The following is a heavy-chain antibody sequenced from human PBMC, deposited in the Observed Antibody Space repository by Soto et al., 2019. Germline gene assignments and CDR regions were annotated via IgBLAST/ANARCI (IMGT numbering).Heavy chain of an antibody. Sequence: GGSLRLSCAASGFTFGSYTMSWVRQAPGKGPEWVSAISGSGGGSTNYADSVKGRFTISSDNSKHTSYLQMNTLGAEDAAVYYCAKAGSRNYYYYGMDVWGQGTTVTVSS. V-gene: IGHV3-23*01. CDR2: ISGSGGGST. CDR1: GFTFGSYT. J-gene: IGHJ6*01. CDR3: AKAGSRNYYYYGMDV.